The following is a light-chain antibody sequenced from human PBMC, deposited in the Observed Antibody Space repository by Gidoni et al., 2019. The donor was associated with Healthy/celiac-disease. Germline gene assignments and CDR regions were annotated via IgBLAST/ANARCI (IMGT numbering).Light chain of an antibody. CDR1: QSVSSY. CDR3: QQRSNWPGLT. Sequence: IVLTQSPATRSLYPGERATLSCRASQSVSSYLAWYQQKPGQAPRLLINDASNRATGIPARFSGSGSGTDFTLTISSLEPEDFAVYYCQQRSNWPGLTFGGGTKVEIK. CDR2: DAS. V-gene: IGKV3-11*01. J-gene: IGKJ4*02.